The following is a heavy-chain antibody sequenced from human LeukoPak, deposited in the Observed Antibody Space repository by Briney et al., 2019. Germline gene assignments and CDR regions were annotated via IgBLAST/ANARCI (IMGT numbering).Heavy chain of an antibody. J-gene: IGHJ4*02. CDR3: ARDHKGDSGYDLPNDY. CDR1: GYTFTSYY. V-gene: IGHV1-46*01. D-gene: IGHD5-12*01. CDR2: INPSGGST. Sequence: AASVKVSCKASGYTFTSYYMHWVRQAPGQGLEWMGIINPSGGSTSYAQKFQGRVTMTRDTSTSTVYMELSSLRSEDTAVYYCARDHKGDSGYDLPNDYWGQGTLVTVSS.